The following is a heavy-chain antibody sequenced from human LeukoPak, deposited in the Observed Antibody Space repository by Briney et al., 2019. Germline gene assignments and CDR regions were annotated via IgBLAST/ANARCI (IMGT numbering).Heavy chain of an antibody. CDR2: ISAYSGNT. CDR1: GYSFTKYG. CDR3: ARVGATYGDPLEYDY. D-gene: IGHD4-17*01. Sequence: ASVKVSCKASGYSFTKYGISWARQAPGQGLEWMGWISAYSGNTNYAPKLQDRVTMTTDTSTSTAYLEMRSLKSDDTAMYYCARVGATYGDPLEYDYWGQGTLVTVSS. J-gene: IGHJ4*02. V-gene: IGHV1-18*01.